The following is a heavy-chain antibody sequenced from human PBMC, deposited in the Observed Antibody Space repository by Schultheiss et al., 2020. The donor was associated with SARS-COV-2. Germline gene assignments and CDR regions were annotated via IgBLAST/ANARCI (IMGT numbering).Heavy chain of an antibody. V-gene: IGHV4-39*07. Sequence: SQTLSLTCTVSGGSISSSSYYWGWIRQPPGKGLEWIGEINHSGSTNYNPSLKSRVTISVDTSKNQFSLKLSSVTAADTAVYYCARGEGRIAAAGTHSPSDYWGQGTLVTVSS. CDR2: INHSGST. CDR3: ARGEGRIAAAGTHSPSDY. D-gene: IGHD6-13*01. CDR1: GGSISSSSYY. J-gene: IGHJ4*02.